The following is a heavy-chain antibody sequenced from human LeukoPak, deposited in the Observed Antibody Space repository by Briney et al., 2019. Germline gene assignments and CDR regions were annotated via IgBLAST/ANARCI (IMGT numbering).Heavy chain of an antibody. CDR1: GFTFSNAW. CDR2: IRSKANGGTT. V-gene: IGHV3-15*01. Sequence: PGGSLRLSCAASGFTFSNAWMSWVRQPPGKGLEWVGRIRSKANGGTTDYAAPVKGRFTISRDDSKNMLYLQMTSLNTEDTAVYYCTKSLDCSSATCDSWGQGTLVTVSS. J-gene: IGHJ5*01. CDR3: TKSLDCSSATCDS. D-gene: IGHD2-2*01.